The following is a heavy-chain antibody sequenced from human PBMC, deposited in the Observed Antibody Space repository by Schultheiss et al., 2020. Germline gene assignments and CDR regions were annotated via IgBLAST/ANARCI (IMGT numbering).Heavy chain of an antibody. CDR2: IYYSGST. Sequence: ESLKISCTVSGGSISSSSYYWGWIRQPPGKGLEWIGSIYYSGSTNYNPSLKSRVTISVDTSKNQFSLKLSSVTAADTAVYYCARDSSGWRYYYYYGMDVWGQGTTVTVSS. V-gene: IGHV4-39*07. CDR3: ARDSSGWRYYYYYGMDV. CDR1: GGSISSSSYY. J-gene: IGHJ6*02. D-gene: IGHD6-19*01.